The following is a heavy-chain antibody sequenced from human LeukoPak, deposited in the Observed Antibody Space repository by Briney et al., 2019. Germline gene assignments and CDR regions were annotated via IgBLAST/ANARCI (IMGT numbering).Heavy chain of an antibody. V-gene: IGHV1-18*01. CDR2: ISAYSGHT. J-gene: IGHJ4*02. D-gene: IGHD6-19*01. CDR3: ARDWGGGWYEANFDY. Sequence: ASVRVSCKASGYTFTSYGISWVRQAPGQGLEWMGWISAYSGHTNYAQKLQGRVTMTTDTSTTTAYMELRSLISDDTAVYYCARDWGGGWYEANFDYWGQGTLVTVSS. CDR1: GYTFTSYG.